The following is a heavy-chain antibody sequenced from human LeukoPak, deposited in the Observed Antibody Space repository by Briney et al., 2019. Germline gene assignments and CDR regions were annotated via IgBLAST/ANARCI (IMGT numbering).Heavy chain of an antibody. D-gene: IGHD3-22*01. Sequence: SETLSLTCTVSGGSISSYYWSWIRQPAGKGLEWIGRIYTSGSTNYKLSLKSRVTMSVDTSKNQFSLKLSSVTAADTAVYYCARDRRYYDSSGYYYVDYWYFDLWGRGTLVTVSS. CDR3: ARDRRYYDSSGYYYVDYWYFDL. V-gene: IGHV4-4*07. CDR1: GGSISSYY. J-gene: IGHJ2*01. CDR2: IYTSGST.